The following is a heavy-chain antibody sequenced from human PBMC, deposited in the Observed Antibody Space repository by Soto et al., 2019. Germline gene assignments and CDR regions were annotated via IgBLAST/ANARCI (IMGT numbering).Heavy chain of an antibody. D-gene: IGHD3-16*01. CDR3: ARWGPSFFDP. J-gene: IGHJ5*02. Sequence: PSETRSLTWTVSGDSIRSYCWSGLRQPPGKGLEWIAYIYSSGTTNYSPSRRSRVTISVDTAKKQFSLKQTTVTAGDTAVYYCARWGPSFFDPWGRGILVTFSS. CDR2: IYSSGTT. V-gene: IGHV4-4*08. CDR1: GDSIRSYC.